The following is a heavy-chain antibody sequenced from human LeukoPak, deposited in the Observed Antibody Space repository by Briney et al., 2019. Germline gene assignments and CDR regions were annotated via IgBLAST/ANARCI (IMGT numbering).Heavy chain of an antibody. CDR1: GFTLKNYW. V-gene: IGHV3-74*03. J-gene: IGHJ5*02. CDR2: RKSAGSTA. Sequence: PGQSLRPSCLISGFTLKNYWMSWLRRAPGKGLGWVAVRKSAGSTAMNEEPVKGRFPIARDKARGTLYLQMNSPRVDDTAVYYCAKSDWFDPCGRGILVTVSS. CDR3: AKSDWFDP.